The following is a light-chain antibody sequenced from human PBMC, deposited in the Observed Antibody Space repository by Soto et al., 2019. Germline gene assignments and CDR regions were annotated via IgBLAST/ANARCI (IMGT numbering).Light chain of an antibody. CDR2: DVN. CDR3: SSYAGTNTLVL. J-gene: IGLJ2*01. V-gene: IGLV2-14*01. CDR1: SSDIGGYNY. Sequence: QSALTKPASVSGSPGQSITISCPGTSSDIGGYNYVSWFQQHPGKAPKLIIYDVNNRPSGVSNRFSGSKSGTTASLAISGLQAEDEAEYFCSSYAGTNTLVLFGGGTKLTVL.